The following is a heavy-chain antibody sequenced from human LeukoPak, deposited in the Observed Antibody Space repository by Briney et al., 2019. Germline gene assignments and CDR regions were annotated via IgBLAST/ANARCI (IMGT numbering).Heavy chain of an antibody. D-gene: IGHD6-6*01. V-gene: IGHV1-8*02. CDR2: MNPNSGNT. CDR1: GGTFSSYD. J-gene: IGHJ4*02. Sequence: ASVKVSCKASGGTFSSYDINWVRQATGQGLEWMGWMNPNSGNTAYAQKFQGRVTMSRDTSISTAYMELSSLRSEDTAVYYCARLPKYSRPLDYWGQGTLVTVSS. CDR3: ARLPKYSRPLDY.